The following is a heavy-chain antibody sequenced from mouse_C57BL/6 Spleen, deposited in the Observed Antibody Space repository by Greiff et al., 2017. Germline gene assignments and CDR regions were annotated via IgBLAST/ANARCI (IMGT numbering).Heavy chain of an antibody. V-gene: IGHV1-72*01. D-gene: IGHD1-1*01. J-gene: IGHJ4*01. CDR3: ARNYYGSSPYYYAMDY. CDR2: IDPHSGGT. Sequence: QVQLQQPGAELVKPGASVKLSCKASGYTFTSYWMHWVKQRPGRGLEWIGRIDPHSGGTKYNEKFKSKATLTVDKPSSTAYMQLSSLTSEDSAVYYCARNYYGSSPYYYAMDYWGQGTSVTVSS. CDR1: GYTFTSYW.